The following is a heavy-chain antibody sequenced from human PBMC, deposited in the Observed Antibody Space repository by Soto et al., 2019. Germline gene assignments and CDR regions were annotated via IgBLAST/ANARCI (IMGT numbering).Heavy chain of an antibody. J-gene: IGHJ4*02. V-gene: IGHV3-30*03. CDR2: ISYDGGDR. CDR1: GFTFSDYG. D-gene: IGHD2-15*01. Sequence: GGSLRLSCEGPGFTFSDYGFHWVRQAPGKGLEWVAMISYDGGDRYYRDSVQGRFTISRDDSKNTVFLQMNSLRTEDTAMYYCARSTYCNGGSCYPQYWGPGTLVTVSS. CDR3: ARSTYCNGGSCYPQY.